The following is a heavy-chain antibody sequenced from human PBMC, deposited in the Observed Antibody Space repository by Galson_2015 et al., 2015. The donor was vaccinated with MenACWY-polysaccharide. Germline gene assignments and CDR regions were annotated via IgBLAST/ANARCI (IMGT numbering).Heavy chain of an antibody. J-gene: IGHJ4*02. Sequence: SLSLSCAASGVTSDDYAMHWVRQAPGKGLEGVSGIRCKSGSIGYADSVKGRFTISRDNAKTSLYLQMNSLRTEDTALYYCAKTGYCSSTSCYTLAYWGQGTLVTVSS. D-gene: IGHD2-2*02. V-gene: IGHV3-9*02. CDR2: IRCKSGSI. CDR1: GVTSDDYA. CDR3: AKTGYCSSTSCYTLAY.